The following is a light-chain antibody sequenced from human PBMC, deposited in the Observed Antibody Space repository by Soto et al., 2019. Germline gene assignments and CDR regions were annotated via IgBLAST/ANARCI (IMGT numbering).Light chain of an antibody. V-gene: IGLV2-23*01. CDR1: SSDVGSYNL. J-gene: IGLJ3*02. CDR3: CSYAGSSTL. Sequence: QSALTQPASVSGSPGQSITISCTGTSSDVGSYNLVSWYQQHPGKAPKLMIYEGSKRPSGVSNRFSGSKSGNTASLTISGLKAEDEADYYCCSYAGSSTLFGGGTKVTVL. CDR2: EGS.